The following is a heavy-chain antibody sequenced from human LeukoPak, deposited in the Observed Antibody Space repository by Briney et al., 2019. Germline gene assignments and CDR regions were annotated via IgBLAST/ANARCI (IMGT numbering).Heavy chain of an antibody. Sequence: GGSLRLSCAVSGFTFRTYALNWVRQAPGKGLEWVSAISDSGGAIYYADSVKGRFTMSRDNSKNSLFLQMNSLRAEDTAVYYCARIGSAAFTDYWGQGTLVTVSS. V-gene: IGHV3-23*01. CDR1: GFTFRTYA. J-gene: IGHJ4*02. D-gene: IGHD3-3*02. CDR2: ISDSGGAI. CDR3: ARIGSAAFTDY.